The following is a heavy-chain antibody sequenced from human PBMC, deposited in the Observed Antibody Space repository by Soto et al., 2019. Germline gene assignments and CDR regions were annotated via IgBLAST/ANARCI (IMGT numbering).Heavy chain of an antibody. D-gene: IGHD2-2*01. CDR2: IIPISGTA. V-gene: IGHV1-69*01. J-gene: IGHJ6*02. CDR3: ARSQGSSTSLEIYYYYYYGMDV. CDR1: GGTFSSYA. Sequence: QVQLVQSGAEVKKPGSSVKVSCKASGGTFSSYAISWVRQAPGQGLEWMGGIIPISGTANYAQKFQGRGTINADESTSTAYMELSRLRSEDTAVYYCARSQGSSTSLEIYYYYYYGMDVWGQGTTVTVSS.